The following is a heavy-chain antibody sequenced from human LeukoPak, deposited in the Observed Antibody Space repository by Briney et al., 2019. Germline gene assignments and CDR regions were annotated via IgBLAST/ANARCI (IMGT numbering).Heavy chain of an antibody. CDR2: IIPILGIA. V-gene: IGHV1-69*04. CDR1: GGTFSSYA. Sequence: ASVKVSCKASGGTFSSYAISWVRQAPGQGREWMGRIIPILGIANYAQKFQGRVTITTDKSTSTAYMELSSLRSEDTAVYYCARGRGGWHPNWVDPWGQGTLVTVSS. CDR3: ARGRGGWHPNWVDP. D-gene: IGHD6-19*01. J-gene: IGHJ5*02.